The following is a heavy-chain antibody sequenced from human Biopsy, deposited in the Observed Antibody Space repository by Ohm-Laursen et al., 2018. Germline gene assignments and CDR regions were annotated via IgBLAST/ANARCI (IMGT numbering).Heavy chain of an antibody. D-gene: IGHD1-26*01. J-gene: IGHJ2*01. V-gene: IGHV4-59*07. CDR1: GDSMGTYY. CDR3: ARHAPSYSGSYWRYFDL. Sequence: SDTLSLTCAVSGDSMGTYYWMWIRQPPGKGLEWIGYIHHAQSATYSPSLKSRVTISVDTSKNQFSLKMTSVTAADTAVYYCARHAPSYSGSYWRYFDLWGRGTLVTVSS. CDR2: IHHAQSA.